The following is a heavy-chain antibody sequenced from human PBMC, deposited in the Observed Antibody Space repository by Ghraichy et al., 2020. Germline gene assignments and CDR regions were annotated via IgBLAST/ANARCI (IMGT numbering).Heavy chain of an antibody. CDR2: IWHDGSNK. CDR1: GFTFSSYG. D-gene: IGHD4-23*01. J-gene: IGHJ4*02. CDR3: ARSNGANSGSGGY. Sequence: LSLTCAASGFTFSSYGMHWVRQAPGKGLEWVALIWHDGSNKYYGDSVQGRFTISRDNSENTLYLQMNSLRVEDTAVYYCARSNGANSGSGGYWGQGTLVTVSS. V-gene: IGHV3-33*01.